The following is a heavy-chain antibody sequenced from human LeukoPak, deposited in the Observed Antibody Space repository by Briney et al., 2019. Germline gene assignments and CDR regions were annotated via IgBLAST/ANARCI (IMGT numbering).Heavy chain of an antibody. V-gene: IGHV1-8*03. Sequence: ASVKVSCKASGYTFTSYDINWVRQATGQGLEWMGWMNPNSGNTGYAQKFQGRVTITRNTSISTAYMELSSLRSEDTAVYYCARSKPTMSYMDVWGKGTTVTVSS. CDR1: GYTFTSYD. CDR3: ARSKPTMSYMDV. CDR2: MNPNSGNT. J-gene: IGHJ6*03.